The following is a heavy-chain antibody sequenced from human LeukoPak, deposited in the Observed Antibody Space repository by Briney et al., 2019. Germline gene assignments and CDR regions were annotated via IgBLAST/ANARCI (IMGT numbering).Heavy chain of an antibody. Sequence: ASAKVSCKTSGYTFTSYALSWVRQAPGQGLEWVGWISAYNGNTNYAQKFQGRVTMTTDTSTSTAHMEPRSLRSDDTAVYYCARFSDYYGSGAYFYWGQGTLVTVSS. CDR3: ARFSDYYGSGAYFY. CDR2: ISAYNGNT. V-gene: IGHV1-18*01. D-gene: IGHD3-10*01. J-gene: IGHJ4*02. CDR1: GYTFTSYA.